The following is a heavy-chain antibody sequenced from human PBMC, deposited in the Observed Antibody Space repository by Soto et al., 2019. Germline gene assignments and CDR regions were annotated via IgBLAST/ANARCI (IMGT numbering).Heavy chain of an antibody. CDR3: ARDRGCYDYSYGMDV. V-gene: IGHV4-59*01. CDR1: GGSINSYY. J-gene: IGHJ6*02. Sequence: QVQLQESGPGLVKPSETLSLTCTVSGGSINSYYWSWIRQPPGKGLEWIGNIFYSGSTNYNPSLKSRVTISLDTSKKLFSLKLNSVTAAETAVYYCARDRGCYDYSYGMDVWGQGTTVTVSS. CDR2: IFYSGST.